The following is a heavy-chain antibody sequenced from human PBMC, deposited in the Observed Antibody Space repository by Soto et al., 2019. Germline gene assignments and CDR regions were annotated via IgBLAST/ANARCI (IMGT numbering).Heavy chain of an antibody. V-gene: IGHV4-61*01. CDR3: ARVGYCTNGVCSTSQYFYDN. Sequence: QVQLQESGPGLVKPSETLSLTCTVSGGSVSSGRYYWSWIRLPPGKGLEWIGYIYYSGSTNYNPSLQGRAIKSVDTSTIKLPLKLRSVTAADTAVYSLARVGYCTNGVCSTSQYFYDNWGQRPLVTVSS. J-gene: IGHJ4*02. CDR1: GGSVSSGRYY. CDR2: IYYSGST. D-gene: IGHD2-8*01.